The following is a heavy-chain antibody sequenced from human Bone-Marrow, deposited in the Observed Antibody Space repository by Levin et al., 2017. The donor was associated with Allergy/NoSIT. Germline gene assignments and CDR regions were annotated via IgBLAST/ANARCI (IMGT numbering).Heavy chain of an antibody. Sequence: ASETLSLTCAASGFTFSSYAMSWVRQAPGKGLEWVSAISGSGGSTYYADSVKGRFTISRDNSKNTLYLQMNSLRAEDTAVYYCAKDSPRYCSGGSCYSGVDWGQGTLVTVSS. CDR2: ISGSGGST. J-gene: IGHJ4*02. CDR1: GFTFSSYA. D-gene: IGHD2-15*01. V-gene: IGHV3-23*01. CDR3: AKDSPRYCSGGSCYSGVD.